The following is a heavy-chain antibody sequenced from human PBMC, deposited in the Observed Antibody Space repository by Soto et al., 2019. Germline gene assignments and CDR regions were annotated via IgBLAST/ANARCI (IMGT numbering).Heavy chain of an antibody. J-gene: IGHJ4*02. D-gene: IGHD3-22*01. V-gene: IGHV3-15*01. Sequence: EVQLVESGGGLVKPGGSLRLSCAASGFTFNNAWMSWVRQAPGKGLEWVGRIKSKTDGGTTDYAAPVKGRFTISRDDSKNTLYLQMNSLKTEDTAVYYCTTEITMIVVVTYYFDSWGQGTLVTVSS. CDR1: GFTFNNAW. CDR3: TTEITMIVVVTYYFDS. CDR2: IKSKTDGGTT.